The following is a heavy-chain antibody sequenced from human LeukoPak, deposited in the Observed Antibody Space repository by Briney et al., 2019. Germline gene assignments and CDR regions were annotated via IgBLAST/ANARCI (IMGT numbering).Heavy chain of an antibody. D-gene: IGHD2-2*01. J-gene: IGHJ6*02. CDR1: GFTFNRHG. CDR3: ARDPLPAAMQSYYYYGMDV. V-gene: IGHV3-33*01. CDR2: IWYDGSNK. Sequence: GTSLRLSCAASGFTFNRHGMHWVRQAPGKGLEWVAVIWYDGSNKYYADSVKGRFTISRDNSKNTLYLQMNSLRAEDTAVYYCARDPLPAAMQSYYYYGMDVWGQGTTVTVSS.